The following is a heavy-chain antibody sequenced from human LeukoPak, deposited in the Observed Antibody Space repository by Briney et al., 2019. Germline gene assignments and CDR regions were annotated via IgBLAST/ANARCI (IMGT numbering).Heavy chain of an antibody. V-gene: IGHV4-59*01. CDR3: ARGGTTVTPGLLWFDP. J-gene: IGHJ5*02. D-gene: IGHD4-17*01. Sequence: PSGTLSLTCTVSGGSISSYYWSWIRQPPGKGLEWIGYIYYSGSTKYNPSLKSRVTISVDTSKNQFSLKLSSVTAADTAVYYCARGGTTVTPGLLWFDPWGQGTLVTVSS. CDR1: GGSISSYY. CDR2: IYYSGST.